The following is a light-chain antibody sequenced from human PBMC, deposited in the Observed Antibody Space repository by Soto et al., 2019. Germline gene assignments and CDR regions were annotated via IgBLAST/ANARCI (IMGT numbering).Light chain of an antibody. Sequence: QSALTQPASVSGSPGQSITISCTGTSSDVGGYNYVSWYQQHPGKAPKLMIYDVNTRPSGVSNRFSGSKSGNTASLTISGRQAEDEADYYCSSHTSSISFGGGTKLTVL. J-gene: IGLJ2*01. CDR3: SSHTSSIS. CDR2: DVN. CDR1: SSDVGGYNY. V-gene: IGLV2-14*01.